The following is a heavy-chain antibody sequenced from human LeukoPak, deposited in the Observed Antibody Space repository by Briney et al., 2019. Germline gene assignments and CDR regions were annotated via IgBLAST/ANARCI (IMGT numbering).Heavy chain of an antibody. CDR3: ARQRGNYYFPGFDY. J-gene: IGHJ4*02. CDR2: VYYSGST. D-gene: IGHD1-26*01. Sequence: SETLSLTCTVSGGSTSNRNYYWGWIRQPPGKGLEWIGTVYYSGSTYYNPSLKSRVAISVDPSKDQFSLRLSSVTAADTAVFYCARQRGNYYFPGFDYWGQGTPVTVSS. V-gene: IGHV4-39*01. CDR1: GGSTSNRNYY.